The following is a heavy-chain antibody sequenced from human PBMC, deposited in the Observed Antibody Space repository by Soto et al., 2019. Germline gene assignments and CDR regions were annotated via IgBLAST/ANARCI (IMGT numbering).Heavy chain of an antibody. J-gene: IGHJ4*02. CDR2: INTDGTYT. Sequence: GGSLRLSCAGSGFTFSTNWMDWVRQAPGKGLVWVSRINTDGTYTSYADSVKGRFTISRDNAKNTLYLEMNSLRAEDTAVYFCARGPSGLASYWGQGTLVTVSS. CDR3: ARGPSGLASY. V-gene: IGHV3-74*01. D-gene: IGHD3-3*01. CDR1: GFTFSTNW.